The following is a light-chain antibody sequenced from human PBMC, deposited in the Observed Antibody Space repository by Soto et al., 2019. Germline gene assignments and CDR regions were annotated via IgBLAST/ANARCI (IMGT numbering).Light chain of an antibody. CDR3: QQSYSTPYT. J-gene: IGKJ2*01. Sequence: DIPMTQSPSSLSASVGDRVTITCRASQSISSYLNWYQQKPEKAPKLLIYAASSLQSGVPSRFSGSGSGTDFTLTISSLPPEDFANYYCQQSYSTPYTFGQGTKLEIK. CDR2: AAS. CDR1: QSISSY. V-gene: IGKV1-39*01.